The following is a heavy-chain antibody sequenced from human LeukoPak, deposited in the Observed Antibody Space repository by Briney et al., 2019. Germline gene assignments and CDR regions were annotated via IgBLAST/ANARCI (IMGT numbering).Heavy chain of an antibody. D-gene: IGHD6-6*01. V-gene: IGHV3-9*01. CDR1: GFSFGGYA. Sequence: GGSLRLSCAASGFSFGGYALRWVRQAPGKGLEWVASISWNSGDIVHADSVKGRFTISRDNSKNTVYLQMNSLRVEDTAVYHCGKERYGSSSVVDSWGHGTLVTVSS. CDR2: ISWNSGDI. J-gene: IGHJ5*01. CDR3: GKERYGSSSVVDS.